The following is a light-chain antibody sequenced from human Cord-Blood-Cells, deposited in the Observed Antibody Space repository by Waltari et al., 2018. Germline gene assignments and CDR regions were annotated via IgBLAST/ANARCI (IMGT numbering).Light chain of an antibody. Sequence: SYELTQPPSVSVSPGQTARITCSGDALPKQYASWYQQKPGQAPVLVIYKDSERPSGLPELFSGSSSGTTVTWTISEVQAEDEADYYGQSANSSVTYWVFGGGTKLTVL. V-gene: IGLV3-25*03. CDR3: QSANSSVTYWV. CDR1: ALPKQY. CDR2: KDS. J-gene: IGLJ3*02.